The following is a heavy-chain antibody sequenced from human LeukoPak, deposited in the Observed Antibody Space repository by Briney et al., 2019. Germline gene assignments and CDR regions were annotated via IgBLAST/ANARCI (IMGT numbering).Heavy chain of an antibody. V-gene: IGHV3-64*01. J-gene: IGHJ4*02. CDR3: ARGYSYGPDY. Sequence: GGSLRLSCAASGFTFSSYAMHWVRQAPGKGLEYVSAISSNGGSTYYANSVKGRFTISRDNSKNTLYLQMGSLRAEDMAVYYCARGYSYGPDYWGQGTLVTVTS. D-gene: IGHD5-18*01. CDR1: GFTFSSYA. CDR2: ISSNGGST.